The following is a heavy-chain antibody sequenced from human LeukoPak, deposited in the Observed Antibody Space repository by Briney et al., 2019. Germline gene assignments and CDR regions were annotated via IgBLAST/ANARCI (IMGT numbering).Heavy chain of an antibody. J-gene: IGHJ5*02. D-gene: IGHD6-19*01. V-gene: IGHV4-59*08. CDR1: GGSISSYY. CDR3: ARVGRDSSGWYVEDWFDP. CDR2: IYYSGST. Sequence: SETLSLTCTVSGGSISSYYWSWIRQPPGKGLEWIGYIYYSGSTNYNPSLKSRVTISVDTSKNQFSLKLSSVTAADTAVYYCARVGRDSSGWYVEDWFDPWGQGTLVTVSS.